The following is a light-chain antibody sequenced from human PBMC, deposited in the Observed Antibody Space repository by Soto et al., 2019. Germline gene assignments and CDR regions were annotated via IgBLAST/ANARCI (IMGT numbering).Light chain of an antibody. J-gene: IGLJ1*01. CDR2: DVS. V-gene: IGLV2-11*01. Sequence: QSALTQPRSVSGSPGQSVTISCTGTSSDVGGYNYVSWYQQHAGKAPKLMIFDVSKRPSGVPDRFSGSKSANTASLTISGLQAEDEADYYCNSYTSSNTFVFGTGTKVTVL. CDR3: NSYTSSNTFV. CDR1: SSDVGGYNY.